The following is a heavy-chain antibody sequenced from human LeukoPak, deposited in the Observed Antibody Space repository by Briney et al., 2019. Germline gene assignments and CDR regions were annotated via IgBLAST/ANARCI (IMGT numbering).Heavy chain of an antibody. CDR3: ARQSYDYVWGSYPHAFDI. J-gene: IGHJ3*02. CDR1: GGSISSSSYY. CDR2: IYTSGST. D-gene: IGHD3-16*01. Sequence: SQTLSLTCTVSGGSISSSSYYWHWIRQSAGEGLEWIGRIYTSGSTNYNPSLKSRVTISLDTSRNQFSLQLSSVTAADTAVYYCARQSYDYVWGSYPHAFDIWGQGTMVTVSS. V-gene: IGHV4-61*02.